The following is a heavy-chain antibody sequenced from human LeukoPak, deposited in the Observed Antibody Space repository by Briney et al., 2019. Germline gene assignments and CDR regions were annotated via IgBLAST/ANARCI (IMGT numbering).Heavy chain of an antibody. Sequence: PSETLSLTCTASGGSISSYYWSWIRQPPGKGLEWIGYIYYSGSTNYNLSIKSRVTISVDTSKNQFSLKLSSVTAADTAVYYCARERIAVAETYYYYGMDVWGQGTTVTVSS. J-gene: IGHJ6*02. D-gene: IGHD6-19*01. V-gene: IGHV4-59*01. CDR3: ARERIAVAETYYYYGMDV. CDR1: GGSISSYY. CDR2: IYYSGST.